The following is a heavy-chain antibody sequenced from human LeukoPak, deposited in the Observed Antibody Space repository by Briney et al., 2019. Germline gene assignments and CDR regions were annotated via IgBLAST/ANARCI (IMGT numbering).Heavy chain of an antibody. CDR2: ISGSGGIT. CDR3: AKDSAAVGGPTTD. Sequence: GGSLRLSCAASGFTFSSYTMSWVRQAPGKGREWVSLISGSGGITYYADSVKGRFTISRDNSKNTLYLQMDSLRAEDTAVYYCAKDSAAVGGPTTDWGQGTLVTVSS. D-gene: IGHD6-13*01. V-gene: IGHV3-23*01. CDR1: GFTFSSYT. J-gene: IGHJ4*02.